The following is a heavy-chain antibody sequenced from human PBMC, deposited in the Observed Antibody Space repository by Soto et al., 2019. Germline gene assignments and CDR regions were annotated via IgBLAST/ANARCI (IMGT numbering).Heavy chain of an antibody. J-gene: IGHJ4*02. CDR3: AREGGTAVAEYTNSFDY. CDR2: ISRSSSSI. CDR1: GFTFSRYN. D-gene: IGHD6-19*01. V-gene: IGHV3-48*02. Sequence: PGGSLRLSCAASGFTFSRYNMNWVRQAPGKGLEWVSYISRSSSSIYYADSVKGRFTISRDNAKNSLYLLMNSLRDEDTAVYYCAREGGTAVAEYTNSFDYWGQGTLVTVSS.